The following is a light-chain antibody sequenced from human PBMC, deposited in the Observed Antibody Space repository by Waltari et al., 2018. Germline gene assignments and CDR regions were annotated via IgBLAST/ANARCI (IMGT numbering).Light chain of an antibody. CDR3: QHTFETPYS. V-gene: IGKV1-39*01. Sequence: DIQMTQSPSSLSATIGDRVTIPFRASENIGSYLNWYQQRTGEAPKLLIYATPTLQTEVPSRFSGSGSRTDFTLTISSLQPEDFATYYCQHTFETPYSFGQGTKLESK. J-gene: IGKJ2*01. CDR2: ATP. CDR1: ENIGSY.